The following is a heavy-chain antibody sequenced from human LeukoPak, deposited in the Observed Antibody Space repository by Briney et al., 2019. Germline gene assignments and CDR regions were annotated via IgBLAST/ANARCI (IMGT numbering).Heavy chain of an antibody. D-gene: IGHD1-20*01. CDR1: GGSMSSYY. Sequence: PSETLSLTCNVSGGSMSSYYWSWIRQPPGKGLEWIGYIYNSGSINYNSALKGRVTISVDTSKSQFSLKLTSVTAADTAVYYCARGLTGTQLDFFDYWGQGTLVTVSS. CDR3: ARGLTGTQLDFFDY. J-gene: IGHJ4*02. CDR2: IYNSGSI. V-gene: IGHV4-59*01.